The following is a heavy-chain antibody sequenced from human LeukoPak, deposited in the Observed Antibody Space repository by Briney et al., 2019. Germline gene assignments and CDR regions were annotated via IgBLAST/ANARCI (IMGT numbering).Heavy chain of an antibody. CDR2: ISYDGSNK. Sequence: PGRSLRLSCAASGFTFSSYGMHWVRQAPGKGLEWVAVISYDGSNKYYADSVKGRFTISRDNSKNTLYLQVNSLRAEDTAVYYCARDYAQYYDYWGQGTLVTVSS. CDR3: ARDYAQYYDY. V-gene: IGHV3-30*03. J-gene: IGHJ4*02. CDR1: GFTFSSYG. D-gene: IGHD2/OR15-2a*01.